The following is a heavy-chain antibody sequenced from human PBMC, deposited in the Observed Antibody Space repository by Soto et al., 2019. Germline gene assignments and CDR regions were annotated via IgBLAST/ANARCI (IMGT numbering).Heavy chain of an antibody. Sequence: QVQLVGSGGGVVQPGRSLRLSCAASGFTFSSYAMHWVRQAPGKGLEWVAVISYDGSNKYYADSVKGRFTISRDNSKNTLYLQMNSLRAEDTAVYYCATIHDWGQGTLVTVSS. D-gene: IGHD5-18*01. V-gene: IGHV3-30-3*01. CDR2: ISYDGSNK. CDR3: ATIHD. J-gene: IGHJ4*02. CDR1: GFTFSSYA.